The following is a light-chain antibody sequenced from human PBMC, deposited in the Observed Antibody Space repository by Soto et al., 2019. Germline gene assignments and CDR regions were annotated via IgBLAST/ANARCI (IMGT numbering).Light chain of an antibody. J-gene: IGLJ1*01. CDR3: SSYTSSSTLYD. CDR1: SSDVGGYTY. Sequence: QSALTQPASVSGSPRQSITISCTGASSDVGGYTYVSWYQQHPGKAPKLMIYEVNNRPSGVSNRFSGSKSGNTASLTISGLQAEDEADYYCSSYTSSSTLYDFGTGTKLTVL. CDR2: EVN. V-gene: IGLV2-14*01.